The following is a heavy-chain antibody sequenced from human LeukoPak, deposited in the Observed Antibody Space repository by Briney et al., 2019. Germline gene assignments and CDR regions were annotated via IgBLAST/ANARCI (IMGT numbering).Heavy chain of an antibody. CDR1: GGSIRSYY. CDR3: ASTPGVAAAGTLWWFDP. D-gene: IGHD6-13*01. CDR2: IYYRGGT. J-gene: IGHJ5*02. V-gene: IGHV4-59*01. Sequence: PSETLSLTCTVSGGSIRSYYWSWIRQPPGKGLEWIGYIYYRGGTNYNPSLKSRVTISVDTPKDQVSLRLRSVTAADTAVYYCASTPGVAAAGTLWWFDPWGQGTLVTVSS.